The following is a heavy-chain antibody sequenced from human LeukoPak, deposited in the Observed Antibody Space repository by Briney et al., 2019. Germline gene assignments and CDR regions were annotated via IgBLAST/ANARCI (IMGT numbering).Heavy chain of an antibody. Sequence: SETLSLTCAVYGGSFSGYYWSWIRQPAGKGLEWIGRFYRTGDANYNPSLKSRVTMSVDMSKKQFSLRLNSVTAADTAVYYCATDRGSGSPPLEYWGQGILVTVSS. CDR3: ATDRGSGSPPLEY. CDR2: FYRTGDA. CDR1: GGSFSGYY. V-gene: IGHV4-4*07. J-gene: IGHJ4*02. D-gene: IGHD3-10*01.